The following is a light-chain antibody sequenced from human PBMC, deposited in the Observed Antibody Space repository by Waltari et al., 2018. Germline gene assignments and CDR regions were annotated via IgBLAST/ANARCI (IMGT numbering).Light chain of an antibody. CDR1: APHPGRDV. J-gene: IGLJ2*01. CDR3: AAWDDSLSGRVM. V-gene: IGLV1-47*01. CDR2: LND. Sequence: QSVLTQPASASGAPRQRVTISCSGRAPHPGRDVVHWSRQPPGTAPKPLIYLNDQRPSGVPDRFSGSQSGTSASLAISGLRSEDEADYYCAAWDDSLSGRVMIGGGTKLTVL.